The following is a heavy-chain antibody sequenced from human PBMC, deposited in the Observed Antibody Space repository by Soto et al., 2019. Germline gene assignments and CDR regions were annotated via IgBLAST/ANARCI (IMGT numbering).Heavy chain of an antibody. J-gene: IGHJ5*02. CDR2: ISAYNGNT. CDR1: GYTFTSYG. D-gene: IGHD3-10*01. V-gene: IGHV1-18*01. CDR3: AREGYYGSGRNWFDP. Sequence: AAVKVSCKAAGYTFTSYGISGVRQAPGQGLEWMGWISAYNGNTNYAQKLQGRVTMTTDTSTSTAYMELRSLRSDDTAVYYCAREGYYGSGRNWFDPWGQGTLVTVSS.